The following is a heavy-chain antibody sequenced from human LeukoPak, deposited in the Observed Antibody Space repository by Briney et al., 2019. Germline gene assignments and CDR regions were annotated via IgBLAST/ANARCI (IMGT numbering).Heavy chain of an antibody. CDR2: IYTSGST. J-gene: IGHJ4*02. D-gene: IGHD3-3*01. V-gene: IGHV4-4*07. CDR1: GDSISSFY. Sequence: PSETLSLTCIVSGDSISSFYWTWIRQPAGKGLEWIGRIYTSGSTNYNPSLKSRVTISVDTSKNQFSLKLSSVTAADTAVYYCARGPIKLRFHDYWGQGTLVTVSS. CDR3: ARGPIKLRFHDY.